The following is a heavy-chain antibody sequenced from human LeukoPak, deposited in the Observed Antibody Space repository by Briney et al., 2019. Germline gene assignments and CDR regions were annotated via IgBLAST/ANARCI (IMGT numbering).Heavy chain of an antibody. V-gene: IGHV4-61*05. CDR1: GVSISSSSFY. CDR2: ISYSGST. J-gene: IGHJ4*02. D-gene: IGHD3-10*01. CDR3: ARSEGSGSYFDS. Sequence: SETLSLTCTVSGVSISSSSFYWGWIRQPPGKGLEWIGYISYSGSTNYNPSLKSRVTISVDTSKNQFSLKLSSVTTADTAVYYCARSEGSGSYFDSWGQGTLVTVSS.